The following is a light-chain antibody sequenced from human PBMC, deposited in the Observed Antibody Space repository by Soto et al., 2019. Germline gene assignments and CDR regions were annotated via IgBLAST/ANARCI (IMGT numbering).Light chain of an antibody. V-gene: IGLV1-40*01. CDR1: SSNXGAGYD. J-gene: IGLJ1*01. Sequence: QSVLTQPPSVSGAPGQRVTISCTGSSSNXGAGYDVHWYQQLPGTAPKLLIYGNSNRPSGVPDRFSGSKSGTSASLAITGLQAEDEADYYCQSYDSSLSGYVFGTGTKLTVL. CDR3: QSYDSSLSGYV. CDR2: GNS.